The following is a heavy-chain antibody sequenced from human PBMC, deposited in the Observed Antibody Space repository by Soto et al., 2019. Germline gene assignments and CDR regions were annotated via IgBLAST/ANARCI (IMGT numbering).Heavy chain of an antibody. CDR2: ISGSGGST. Sequence: GGSLTLSCAASGFTFSSYAMSWVRQAPGKGLEWVSAISGSGGSTYYADSVKGRFTISRDNSKNTLYLQMNSLRAEDTAVYYCAKDGAATTVTTDESRSSGMYAWGQGTTVTVSS. D-gene: IGHD4-17*01. V-gene: IGHV3-23*01. CDR3: AKDGAATTVTTDESRSSGMYA. J-gene: IGHJ6*02. CDR1: GFTFSSYA.